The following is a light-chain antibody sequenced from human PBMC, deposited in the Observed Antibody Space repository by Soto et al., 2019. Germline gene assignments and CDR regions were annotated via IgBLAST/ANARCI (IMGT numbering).Light chain of an antibody. CDR2: GAS. V-gene: IGKV1-39*01. CDR1: QNINNY. Sequence: DIQMTQSPSSLSASIGDRVTITCRTSQNINNYLNWYQQKPGKAPKLLIYGASTLQSGVPSRFSGSGSGTDFTLTIISLQPGDFATYYCQQSDSYLWGTCGQGTKVDIK. J-gene: IGKJ1*01. CDR3: QQSDSYLWGT.